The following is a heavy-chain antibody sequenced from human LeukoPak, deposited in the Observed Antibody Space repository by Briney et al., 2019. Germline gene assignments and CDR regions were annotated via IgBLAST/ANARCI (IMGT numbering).Heavy chain of an antibody. J-gene: IGHJ4*02. CDR3: ARDPGYCTNGVCYKRYFDY. V-gene: IGHV3-74*01. D-gene: IGHD2-8*01. CDR2: INSDGSST. Sequence: PGGSLRLSCAASGFTFSSYWVHWVRQAPGKGLVWVSRINSDGSSTSYADSVKGRFTISRDNAKNTLYLQMNSLRAEDTAVYYCARDPGYCTNGVCYKRYFDYWGQGTLVTVSS. CDR1: GFTFSSYW.